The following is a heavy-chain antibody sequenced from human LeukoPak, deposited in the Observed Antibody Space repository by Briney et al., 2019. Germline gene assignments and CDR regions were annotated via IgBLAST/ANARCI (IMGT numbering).Heavy chain of an antibody. V-gene: IGHV1-69*04. CDR2: IVPSIGAT. J-gene: IGHJ2*01. Sequence: ASVKVSCKASGGTFTDSAFGWVRQAPGQRPEWMGRIVPSIGATNYAETFKDRVTISADTSTTTAHLEVRSLRFADTAMYYCVRVVSESGARYFDVWGRGTLVTVSS. CDR3: VRVVSESGARYFDV. D-gene: IGHD7-27*01. CDR1: GGTFTDSA.